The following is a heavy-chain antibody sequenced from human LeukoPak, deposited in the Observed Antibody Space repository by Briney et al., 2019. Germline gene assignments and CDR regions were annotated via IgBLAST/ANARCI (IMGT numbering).Heavy chain of an antibody. CDR3: ARGRYCSADICSGGDAFDI. D-gene: IGHD2-15*01. CDR2: IYTRGST. V-gene: IGHV4-4*07. Sequence: SETLSLTCTVSGGSINNYYWSWIRQPAGKGLEWIGRIYTRGSTNYNPSLKSRVTMSVDTSKNQFSLKLSSVTAADTAVYYCARGRYCSADICSGGDAFDIWGQGTMISVSS. J-gene: IGHJ3*02. CDR1: GGSINNYY.